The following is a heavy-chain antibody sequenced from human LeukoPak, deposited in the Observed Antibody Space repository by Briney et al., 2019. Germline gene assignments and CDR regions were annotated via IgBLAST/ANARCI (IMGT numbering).Heavy chain of an antibody. CDR2: IYYRGST. D-gene: IGHD6-6*01. CDR3: ARDLYSSSALYNWFDP. J-gene: IGHJ5*02. V-gene: IGHV4-59*01. CDR1: GRSISSYY. Sequence: SETLSLTCTVSGRSISSYYWSWIRQPPTKALEWIGYIYYRGSTNFNPSLKSQVTISVDPSKNQFSLKLSSVTAADTAVYYCARDLYSSSALYNWFDPWGQGTLVTVSS.